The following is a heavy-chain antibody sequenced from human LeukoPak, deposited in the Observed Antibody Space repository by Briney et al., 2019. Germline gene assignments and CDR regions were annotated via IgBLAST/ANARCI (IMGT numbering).Heavy chain of an antibody. CDR1: GFTFSSYS. CDR2: ISSSSSYI. J-gene: IGHJ6*03. CDR3: ARSQWPKGDYYYYYMDV. V-gene: IGHV3-21*01. D-gene: IGHD6-19*01. Sequence: GGSLRLSCAASGFTFSSYSMNWVRRAPGKGLEWVSSISSSSSYIYYADSVKGRFTISRDNAKNSLYLQMNSLRAEDTAVYYCARSQWPKGDYYYYYMDVWGKGTTVTVSS.